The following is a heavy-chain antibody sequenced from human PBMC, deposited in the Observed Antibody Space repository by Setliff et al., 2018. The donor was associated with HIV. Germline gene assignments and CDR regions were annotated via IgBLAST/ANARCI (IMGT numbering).Heavy chain of an antibody. CDR1: GFTFTSSA. Sequence: SVKVSCKASGFTFTSSAMQWVRQARGQRLEWIGWIVVGSGNTNYAQKFQERVTITRDMSTSPAYMELSSLRSEDTALYYCAAFISIDGDYKYYADYVKGRFTIARSDSRNTVHLQMNSLRREDTAMYYCAKDSARIDFWSGEYIDNHYGMDVWGQGTTVTVSS. CDR2: IVVGSGNT. J-gene: IGHJ6*02. CDR3: AAFISIDGDYKYYADYVKGRFTIARSDSRNTVHLQMNSLRREDTAMYYCAKDSARIDFWSGEYIDNHYGMDV. D-gene: IGHD5-18*01. V-gene: IGHV1-58*02.